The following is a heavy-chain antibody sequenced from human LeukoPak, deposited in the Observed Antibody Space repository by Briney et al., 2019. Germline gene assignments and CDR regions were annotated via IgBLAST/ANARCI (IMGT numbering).Heavy chain of an antibody. J-gene: IGHJ6*02. CDR1: GFTFSSYS. V-gene: IGHV3-21*01. D-gene: IGHD4-23*01. CDR3: ARDQTTVDDYYYYGMDV. Sequence: PGGSLRLSCAASGFTFSSYSMNWVRQAPGKGLEWVSSISSSSSYIYYADSVKGRFTISRDNAKNSLYLQMNSLRAEDTAVYYCARDQTTVDDYYYYGMDVWGQGTTVTVSS. CDR2: ISSSSSYI.